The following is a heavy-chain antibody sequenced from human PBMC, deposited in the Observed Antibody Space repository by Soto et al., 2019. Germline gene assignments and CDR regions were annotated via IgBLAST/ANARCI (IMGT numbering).Heavy chain of an antibody. CDR3: ARSRLGSGYDSVGFWFDP. CDR1: GGSISSYY. J-gene: IGHJ5*02. CDR2: IYYSGST. D-gene: IGHD5-12*01. V-gene: IGHV4-59*01. Sequence: SETLSLTCTVSGGSISSYYWSWIRQPPGKGLEWIGYIYYSGSTNYNPSLKSRVTISVDTSKNQFSLKLSSVTAADTAVYYCARSRLGSGYDSVGFWFDPWGQGTLVTVSS.